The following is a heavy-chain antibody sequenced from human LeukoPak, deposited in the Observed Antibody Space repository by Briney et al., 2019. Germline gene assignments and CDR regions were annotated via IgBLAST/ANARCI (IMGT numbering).Heavy chain of an antibody. Sequence: SETLSLTCAVYGGSFSGYYWSWIRQPPGKGLEWIGEINHSGSTNYNPSLKSRVTISVHTSKNQFSLKLSSVTAADTAVYYCARRQGYADDAFDIWGQGTMVTVSS. CDR1: GGSFSGYY. CDR3: ARRQGYADDAFDI. J-gene: IGHJ3*02. CDR2: INHSGST. D-gene: IGHD5-12*01. V-gene: IGHV4-34*01.